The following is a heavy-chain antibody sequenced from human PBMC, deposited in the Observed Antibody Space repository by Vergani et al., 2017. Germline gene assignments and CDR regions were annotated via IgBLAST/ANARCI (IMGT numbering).Heavy chain of an antibody. J-gene: IGHJ4*02. CDR3: ARDEAYYYDSSGYSRAFDY. D-gene: IGHD3-22*01. Sequence: VQLVESGGGVVQPGRSLRLSCAASGFTFSSYGMHWVRQAPGKGLEWVSYISSSSSTIYYADSVKGRFTISRDNAKNSLYLQMNSLRAEDTAVYYCARDEAYYYDSSGYSRAFDYWGQGTLVTVSS. V-gene: IGHV3-48*01. CDR2: ISSSSSTI. CDR1: GFTFSSYG.